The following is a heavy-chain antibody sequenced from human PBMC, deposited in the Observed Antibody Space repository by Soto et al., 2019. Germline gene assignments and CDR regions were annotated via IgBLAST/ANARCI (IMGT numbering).Heavy chain of an antibody. CDR1: GGTFSSYA. CDR2: IIPIFGTA. Sequence: ASVKVSCKASGGTFSSYAISWVRQAPGQGLEWMGGIIPIFGTANYAQKFQGRVTITADKSTSTAYMELSSLRSEGTAVYYCARCIAVAGTGWFDPWGQGTLVTVSS. CDR3: ARCIAVAGTGWFDP. V-gene: IGHV1-69*06. J-gene: IGHJ5*02. D-gene: IGHD6-19*01.